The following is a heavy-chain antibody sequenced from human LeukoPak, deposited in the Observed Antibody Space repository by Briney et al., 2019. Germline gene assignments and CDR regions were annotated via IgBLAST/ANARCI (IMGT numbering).Heavy chain of an antibody. Sequence: SETLSLTCAVYGGSFSGYYWSWIRQPPGKGLEWIGEINHSGSTNYNPSLKSRVTISVDTSKNQFSLKLSSVTAADTAVYYCARAVIAVAGYYFDYWGQGTLVTVSS. CDR1: GGSFSGYY. V-gene: IGHV4-34*01. J-gene: IGHJ4*02. CDR3: ARAVIAVAGYYFDY. D-gene: IGHD6-19*01. CDR2: INHSGST.